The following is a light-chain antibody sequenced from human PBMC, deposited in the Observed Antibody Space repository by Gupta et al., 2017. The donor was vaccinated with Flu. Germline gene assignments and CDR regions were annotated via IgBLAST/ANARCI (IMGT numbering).Light chain of an antibody. V-gene: IGLV2-11*01. CDR1: SHDVGGSNR. CDR2: DVT. CDR3: SSHAGRVTWV. Sequence: SAPSQPRSVSGAPCPSVTIPCTGTSHDVGGSNRVSWYDQRPGKAPKLILYDVTGRPAGVPGRFSGSKSGNTASLTISELQADEEADYYCSSHAGRVTWVFGTGTTVTVL. J-gene: IGLJ1*01.